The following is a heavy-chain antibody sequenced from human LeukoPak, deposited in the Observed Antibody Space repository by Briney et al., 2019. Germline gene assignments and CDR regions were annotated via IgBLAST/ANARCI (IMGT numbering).Heavy chain of an antibody. CDR1: GGTFSSYA. Sequence: SVKVSCKASGGTFSSYAISWVRQAPGQGLEWMGGIIPIFGTANYAQKFQGRVTMTRDTSTSTVYMELSSLRSEDTAVYYCARNGIQLSYYYYYYMDVWGKGTTVTVSS. D-gene: IGHD5-18*01. V-gene: IGHV1-69*05. J-gene: IGHJ6*03. CDR2: IIPIFGTA. CDR3: ARNGIQLSYYYYYYMDV.